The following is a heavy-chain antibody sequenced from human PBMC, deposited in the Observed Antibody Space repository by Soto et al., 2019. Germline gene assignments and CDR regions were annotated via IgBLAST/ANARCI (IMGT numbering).Heavy chain of an antibody. D-gene: IGHD3-3*01. CDR2: FSGSGGST. Sequence: EVQLLESGGGLVQPGGSLRLSCAAAGFTFSNYALTWVRQSPGKGLEWVSTFSGSGGSTYYADSVRGRFTISRDTSKNPLFLHMNSLRVADTAIYYCARDWTGDTCPCLDVWGQGTTVSGSS. J-gene: IGHJ6*02. CDR1: GFTFSNYA. V-gene: IGHV3-23*01. CDR3: ARDWTGDTCPCLDV.